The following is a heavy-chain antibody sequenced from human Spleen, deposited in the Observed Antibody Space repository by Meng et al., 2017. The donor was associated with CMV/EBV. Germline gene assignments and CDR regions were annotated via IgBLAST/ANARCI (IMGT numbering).Heavy chain of an antibody. CDR2: ISWNSGTI. Sequence: SLKISCAASGFTFDEYAMHWVRQAPGQGLEWVSGISWNSGTIAYADSVKGRFTVSRDNAKKSVYLQMNNLRPEDTALYYCAKDRGGGVERFEAFDLWGQGAMVTVSS. V-gene: IGHV3-9*01. CDR3: AKDRGGGVERFEAFDL. D-gene: IGHD3-10*01. J-gene: IGHJ3*01. CDR1: GFTFDEYA.